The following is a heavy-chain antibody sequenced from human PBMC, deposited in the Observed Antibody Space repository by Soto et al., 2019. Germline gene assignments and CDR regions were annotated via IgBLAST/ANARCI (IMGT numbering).Heavy chain of an antibody. CDR1: GYSFTSYW. CDR2: IDPSDSYT. Sequence: GESLKISCKGSGYSFTSYWISWVRQMPGKGLEWMGRIDPSDSYTNYSPSFQGHVTISRDNAKNSLYLQMNSLRGEDTALYYCAKDMRGGSSSSRYYYGLDVWGQGTTVTVSS. J-gene: IGHJ6*02. CDR3: AKDMRGGSSSSRYYYGLDV. D-gene: IGHD6-13*01. V-gene: IGHV5-10-1*01.